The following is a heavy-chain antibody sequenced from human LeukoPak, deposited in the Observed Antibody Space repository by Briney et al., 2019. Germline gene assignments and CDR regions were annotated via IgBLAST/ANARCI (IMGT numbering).Heavy chain of an antibody. CDR1: GFTFSSYA. CDR2: ISGSGGST. V-gene: IGHV3-23*01. D-gene: IGHD1-1*01. J-gene: IGHJ4*02. CDR3: VRDGRPLDY. Sequence: GGSLRLSCAASGFTFSSYAMSWVRQAPGKGLEWVSAISGSGGSTYYADSVRGRFIISRDNAENSLYLQMNSLRAEDTAIYYCVRDGRPLDYWGQGTLVTVSS.